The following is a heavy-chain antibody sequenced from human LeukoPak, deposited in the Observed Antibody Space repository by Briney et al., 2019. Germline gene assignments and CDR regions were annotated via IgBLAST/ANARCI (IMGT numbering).Heavy chain of an antibody. CDR1: GGSISNGGYY. CDR2: IYYSGST. CDR3: ARDKPNRYWFDP. D-gene: IGHD2/OR15-2a*01. J-gene: IGHJ5*02. V-gene: IGHV4-31*03. Sequence: SETLSLTCTVSGGSISNGGYYWSWIRQHPGKGLEWIGYIYYSGSTYYNPSLKSRVTISVDTSKNQFSLKLSSVTAADTAVYYCARDKPNRYWFDPWGQGTLVTVSS.